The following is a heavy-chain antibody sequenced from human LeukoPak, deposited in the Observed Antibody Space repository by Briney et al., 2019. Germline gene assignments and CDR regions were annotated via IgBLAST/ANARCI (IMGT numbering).Heavy chain of an antibody. CDR1: GFTFSNFW. D-gene: IGHD3-22*01. J-gene: IGHJ4*02. Sequence: GGSLRLSCAASGFTFSNFWMSWVRQAPGKGLEWVANINQDGSEKYYVDSVKGRFTISRDNAKNSLYPQMSSLRGDDTALYYCASEDNTGSSAYWGQGTLVTVSS. CDR2: INQDGSEK. CDR3: ASEDNTGSSAY. V-gene: IGHV3-7*01.